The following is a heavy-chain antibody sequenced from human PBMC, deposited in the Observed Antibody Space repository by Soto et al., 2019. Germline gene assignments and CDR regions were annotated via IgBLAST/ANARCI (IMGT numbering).Heavy chain of an antibody. D-gene: IGHD3-3*01. CDR3: ARGRPNYDFWSGYYRGTYYFDY. J-gene: IGHJ4*02. V-gene: IGHV4-59*01. CDR2: IYYSGST. Sequence: SETLSLTCTVSGGSISSYYWSWIRQPPGKGPEWIGYIYYSGSTNYNPSLKSRVTISVDTSKNQFSLKLSSVTAADTAVYYCARGRPNYDFWSGYYRGTYYFDYWGQGTLVTVSS. CDR1: GGSISSYY.